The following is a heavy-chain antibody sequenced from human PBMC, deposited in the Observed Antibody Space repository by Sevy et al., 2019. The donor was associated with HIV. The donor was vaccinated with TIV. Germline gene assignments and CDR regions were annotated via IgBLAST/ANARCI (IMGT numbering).Heavy chain of an antibody. Sequence: GGSLRLSCAASGFSLTTSDMHWVRQAPGKGLEWVAYVRNDGSNKYYADSVRDRFTISRDSPKNTLYLQMNGLRAEDTAVYYCAKGITMMLLVLDAIDIWGQGTMVTVSS. J-gene: IGHJ3*02. CDR3: AKGITMMLLVLDAIDI. CDR2: VRNDGSNK. V-gene: IGHV3-30*02. CDR1: GFSLTTSD. D-gene: IGHD3-22*01.